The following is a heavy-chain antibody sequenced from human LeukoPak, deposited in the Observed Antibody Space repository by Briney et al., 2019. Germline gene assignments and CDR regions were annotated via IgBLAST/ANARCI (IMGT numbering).Heavy chain of an antibody. V-gene: IGHV3-7*01. J-gene: IGHJ4*02. Sequence: GGSLRLSCAASGFTFSSYWMSWVRQAPGKGLEWVANIKQDGSEKYYVDSVKGRFTISRDNAKNSLYLQMNSLRAEDTAVYYCARERRGYSYGYLDYWGQGTPVTVSS. D-gene: IGHD5-18*01. CDR1: GFTFSSYW. CDR2: IKQDGSEK. CDR3: ARERRGYSYGYLDY.